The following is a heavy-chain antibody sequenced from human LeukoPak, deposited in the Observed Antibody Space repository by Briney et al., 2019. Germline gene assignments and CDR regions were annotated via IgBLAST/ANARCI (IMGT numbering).Heavy chain of an antibody. J-gene: IGHJ4*02. Sequence: SETLSLTCAVYGGSSRGYYWSWIRQPPGKGLEWIGEINHSGSTNYNPSLKSRVTISVDTSKNHFSLKLSSVTAADTAVYYCARGTRIAAGGSFDYWGQGTLVTVSS. D-gene: IGHD6-25*01. V-gene: IGHV4-34*01. CDR2: INHSGST. CDR3: ARGTRIAAGGSFDY. CDR1: GGSSRGYY.